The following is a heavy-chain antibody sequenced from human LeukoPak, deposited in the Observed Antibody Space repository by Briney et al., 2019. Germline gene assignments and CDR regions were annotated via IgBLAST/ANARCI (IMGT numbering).Heavy chain of an antibody. CDR3: AKGIAVDY. V-gene: IGHV3-30*18. J-gene: IGHJ4*02. Sequence: GRSLRLSCAASGFTFSSYGMHWVRQALGKGLEWVAVISYDGSNKYYADSVKGRFTISRDNSKNTLYLQMNSLRAEDTAVYYCAKGIAVDYWGQGTLVTVSS. CDR2: ISYDGSNK. D-gene: IGHD6-13*01. CDR1: GFTFSSYG.